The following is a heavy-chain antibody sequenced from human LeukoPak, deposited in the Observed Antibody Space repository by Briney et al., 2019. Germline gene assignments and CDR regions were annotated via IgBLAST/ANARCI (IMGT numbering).Heavy chain of an antibody. V-gene: IGHV3-21*01. D-gene: IGHD6-19*01. Sequence: GGSLGLSCAASGFTFSRDSMNWVRQAPGKGLEWVSSISSSSSYIYYADSVKGRFTISRDNAKNSPYLQMNSLRAEDTAVYYCAISSGPFDAFDIWGQGTMVTVSS. CDR3: AISSGPFDAFDI. CDR1: GFTFSRDS. CDR2: ISSSSSYI. J-gene: IGHJ3*02.